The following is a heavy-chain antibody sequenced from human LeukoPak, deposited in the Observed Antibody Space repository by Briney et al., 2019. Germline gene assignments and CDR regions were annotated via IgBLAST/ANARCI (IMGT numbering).Heavy chain of an antibody. CDR3: ARLDSSGYWTFDP. CDR1: GGSFSGYY. CDR2: INHSGST. Sequence: SETLSLTCAVYGGSFSGYYWSWIRQPPGKGLEWIGEINHSGSTNYNPSLKSRVTISVDTSKNQFSLKLSSVTAADTAVYYCARLDSSGYWTFDPWGQGTLGTVSS. V-gene: IGHV4-34*01. J-gene: IGHJ5*02. D-gene: IGHD3-22*01.